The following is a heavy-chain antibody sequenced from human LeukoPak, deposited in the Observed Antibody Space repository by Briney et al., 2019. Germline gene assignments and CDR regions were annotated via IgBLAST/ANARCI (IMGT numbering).Heavy chain of an antibody. V-gene: IGHV3-7*01. Sequence: GGSLRLSCAASGFTFTTYWMSWVRQAPGKGLEWVANIKQDGSEKYYVDSVKGRFTISRDNAKNSLYLQMSSLRAEDTAVYYCARVVGCSSTSCYTVGRKYYMDVWGKGTTVTVSS. CDR3: ARVVGCSSTSCYTVGRKYYMDV. D-gene: IGHD2-2*02. CDR2: IKQDGSEK. J-gene: IGHJ6*03. CDR1: GFTFTTYW.